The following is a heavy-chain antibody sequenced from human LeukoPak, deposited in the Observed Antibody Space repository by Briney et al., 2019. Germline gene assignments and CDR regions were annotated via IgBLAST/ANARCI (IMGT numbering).Heavy chain of an antibody. CDR3: AREPIYYYGSGSYPLSDY. CDR1: GGSISSGSYY. V-gene: IGHV4-61*02. CDR2: IYTSGST. Sequence: PSETLSLTCTVSGGSISSGSYYWSWIRQPAGKGLEWIGRIYTSGSTNYNPSLKSRVTISVDTSKNPFSLKLSSVTAADTAVYYCAREPIYYYGSGSYPLSDYWGQGTLVTVSS. J-gene: IGHJ4*02. D-gene: IGHD3-10*01.